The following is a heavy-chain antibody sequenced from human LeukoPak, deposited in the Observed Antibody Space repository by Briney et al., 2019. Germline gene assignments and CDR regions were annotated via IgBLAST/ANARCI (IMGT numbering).Heavy chain of an antibody. D-gene: IGHD3-10*01. V-gene: IGHV4-34*01. CDR2: INHTGST. J-gene: IGHJ6*02. CDR3: ARDSGTGPSGYYGMDV. CDR1: GGSFSGYY. Sequence: PSETLSLTCAVYGGSFSGYYWSWIRQPPGKGLEWIGEINHTGSTNYNASLKSRVTISVDTSKNQFSLKLSSVTAADTAVYYCARDSGTGPSGYYGMDVWGQGTTVTVSS.